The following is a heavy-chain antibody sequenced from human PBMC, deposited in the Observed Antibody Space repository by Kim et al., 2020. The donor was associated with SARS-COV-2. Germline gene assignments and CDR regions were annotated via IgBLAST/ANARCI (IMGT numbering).Heavy chain of an antibody. CDR1: GFTFTSYV. J-gene: IGHJ4*02. CDR2: ISAGGGTT. CDR3: AKKMINYYTFDY. Sequence: GGSLRLSCAASGFTFTSYVLSWVRQAPGKGLEWVSTISAGGGTTYYADSVKGRFNISRDTSKNTLFLQMNSLRAEDTAVYFCAKKMINYYTFDYWGQGTLVTVSS. D-gene: IGHD3-16*01. V-gene: IGHV3-23*01.